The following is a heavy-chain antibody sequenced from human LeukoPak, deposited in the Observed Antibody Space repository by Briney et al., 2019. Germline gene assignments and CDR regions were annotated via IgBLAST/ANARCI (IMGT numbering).Heavy chain of an antibody. CDR2: ISSSGDSA. D-gene: IGHD6-19*01. V-gene: IGHV3-11*03. Sequence: GGSLRLSCAASGFTFSDYSMTWIRQAPGKGLERISYISSSGDSASYADSVKGRVTTSRDNARKSLYLQMSSLRAEDTAVYFCARIHKYTSAWGWFDPWGQGTLVTVSS. CDR3: ARIHKYTSAWGWFDP. CDR1: GFTFSDYS. J-gene: IGHJ5*02.